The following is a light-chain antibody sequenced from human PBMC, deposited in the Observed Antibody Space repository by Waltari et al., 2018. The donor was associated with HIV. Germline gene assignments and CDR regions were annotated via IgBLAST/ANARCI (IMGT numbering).Light chain of an antibody. Sequence: QSVLTQPPSASGTPGQRVTISCSGSSSNIGRNTVNWYQQLPGTAPKLLIYSNNQRPSGVPDRFSGSKSGTSASLAISRLQSEDEADYYCAAWDDSLNGWVFGGGTKLTVL. CDR2: SNN. CDR3: AAWDDSLNGWV. CDR1: SSNIGRNT. V-gene: IGLV1-44*01. J-gene: IGLJ3*02.